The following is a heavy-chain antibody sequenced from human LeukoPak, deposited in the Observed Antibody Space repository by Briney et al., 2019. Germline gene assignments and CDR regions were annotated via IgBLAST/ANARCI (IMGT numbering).Heavy chain of an antibody. V-gene: IGHV4-4*07. CDR3: ARVSSSWYQDWYFDL. CDR1: GGSISSYY. D-gene: IGHD6-13*01. Sequence: SQTLSLTCTVSGGSISSYYWSWIRQPAGKGLEWIGRIDTSGNTNYKPSLKSRVTMSVDTSKNQFSLKLSSVTAADTAVYYCARVSSSWYQDWYFDLWGRGTLVTVSS. J-gene: IGHJ2*01. CDR2: IDTSGNT.